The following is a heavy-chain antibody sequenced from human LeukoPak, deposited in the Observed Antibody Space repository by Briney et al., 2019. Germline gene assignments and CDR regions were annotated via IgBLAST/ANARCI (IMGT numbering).Heavy chain of an antibody. CDR1: GGTFSSYA. J-gene: IGHJ3*02. CDR3: ARVPPKFDAFDI. Sequence: ASVKVSCKASGGTFSSYAISWVRQAPGQGLEWMGGIIPIFGTANYAQKFQGRVTITADESTSTAHMELSSLRSEDTAVYYCARVPPKFDAFDIWGQGTMVTVSS. CDR2: IIPIFGTA. V-gene: IGHV1-69*13.